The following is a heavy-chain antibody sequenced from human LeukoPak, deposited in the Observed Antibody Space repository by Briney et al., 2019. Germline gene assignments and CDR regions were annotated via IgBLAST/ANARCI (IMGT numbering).Heavy chain of an antibody. Sequence: PSETLSLTCAVYGGSFSGYYWSWIRQPPGKGLEWIGEINHNGSTNYNPSLKSRVTISVDTSKNQFSLKLSSVTAADTAVYYCARSGTVTNIFDYWGQGTLVTVSS. V-gene: IGHV4-34*01. J-gene: IGHJ4*02. D-gene: IGHD4-17*01. CDR1: GGSFSGYY. CDR3: ARSGTVTNIFDY. CDR2: INHNGST.